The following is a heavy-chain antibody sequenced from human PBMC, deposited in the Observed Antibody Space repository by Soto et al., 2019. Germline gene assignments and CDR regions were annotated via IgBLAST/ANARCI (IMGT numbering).Heavy chain of an antibody. V-gene: IGHV1-18*01. J-gene: IGHJ4*02. CDR3: ARDLGQQLVDY. CDR2: ISAYNGNK. Sequence: QVQLVQSGAEVKKPGASVKVSCKASGYSFTSYGISWVRQAPGQGLEWMGWISAYNGNKKYAQKLQGRATMTTDTSTSPAYMEPRSLRSDDTAVYYCARDLGQQLVDYWGQGTLVTVSS. D-gene: IGHD6-13*01. CDR1: GYSFTSYG.